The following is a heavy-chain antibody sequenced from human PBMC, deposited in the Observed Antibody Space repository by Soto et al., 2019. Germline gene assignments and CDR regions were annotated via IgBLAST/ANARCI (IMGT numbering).Heavy chain of an antibody. D-gene: IGHD3-10*02. CDR3: ARLFGENSYYYYYYYKDV. Sequence: PGESLKISCKGSGYSFTSYWIGWVRQMPGKGLEWMGIIYPGDSDTRYRPSFQGQATISADKSISTAYLQWSSLKASDTAMYYCARLFGENSYYYYYYYKDVWGKGTTVTVSS. J-gene: IGHJ6*03. CDR2: IYPGDSDT. CDR1: GYSFTSYW. V-gene: IGHV5-51*01.